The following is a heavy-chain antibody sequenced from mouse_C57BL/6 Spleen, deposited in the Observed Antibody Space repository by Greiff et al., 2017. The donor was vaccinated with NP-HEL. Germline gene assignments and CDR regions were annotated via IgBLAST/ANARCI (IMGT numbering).Heavy chain of an antibody. J-gene: IGHJ3*01. D-gene: IGHD1-1*01. Sequence: VQLQQSGAELVKPGASVKISCKASGYAFSSYWMNWVKQRPGKGLEWIGQIYPGDGDTNYNGKFKGKATLTADKSSSTAYMQLSSLTSEDSAVYFCASDYYGSGTWFAYWGQGTLVTVSA. CDR3: ASDYYGSGTWFAY. CDR1: GYAFSSYW. CDR2: IYPGDGDT. V-gene: IGHV1-80*01.